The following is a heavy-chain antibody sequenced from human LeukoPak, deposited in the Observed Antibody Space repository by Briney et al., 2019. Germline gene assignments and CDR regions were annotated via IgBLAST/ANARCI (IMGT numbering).Heavy chain of an antibody. J-gene: IGHJ4*02. V-gene: IGHV3-73*01. Sequence: RGSLRLSCAASGFTFSGSAMHWVRQASGKGLEWLGRIRSKAGSYATAYAESVKGRFTVSRDHSKHTAYLQMISLKTEDTAVYYCTRSGSGWYYDYWGQGTLVTVSS. CDR2: IRSKAGSYAT. CDR3: TRSGSGWYYDY. CDR1: GFTFSGSA. D-gene: IGHD6-19*01.